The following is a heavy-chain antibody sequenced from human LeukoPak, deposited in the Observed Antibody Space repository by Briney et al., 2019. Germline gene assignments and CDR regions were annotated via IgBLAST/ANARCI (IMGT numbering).Heavy chain of an antibody. CDR1: GFSLSTSGMR. CDR2: IDWDDDK. V-gene: IGHV2-70*04. CDR3: ARSRLPNYYDSSADIPFDY. J-gene: IGHJ4*02. Sequence: SGPTLVNPTQTLTLTCTFSGFSLSTSGMRVSWTRQPPGKALEWLARIDWDDDKFYSTSLKTRLTISKDTSKNQVVLTTTNMDPVDTATYYCARSRLPNYYDSSADIPFDYWGQGTLVTVSS. D-gene: IGHD3-22*01.